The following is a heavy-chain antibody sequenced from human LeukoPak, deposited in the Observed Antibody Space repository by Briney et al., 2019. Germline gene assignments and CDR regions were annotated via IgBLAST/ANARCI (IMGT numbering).Heavy chain of an antibody. Sequence: PSETLSLTCAVSGYSISSGYYCGWIRQPPGKGLEWIGSIYHSGSTYYNPSLKSRVTISVDTSKNQFSLKLSSVTAADTAVYYCASYYYDSSGFYYWGQGTLVTLSS. J-gene: IGHJ4*02. V-gene: IGHV4-38-2*01. CDR3: ASYYYDSSGFYY. D-gene: IGHD3-22*01. CDR1: GYSISSGYY. CDR2: IYHSGST.